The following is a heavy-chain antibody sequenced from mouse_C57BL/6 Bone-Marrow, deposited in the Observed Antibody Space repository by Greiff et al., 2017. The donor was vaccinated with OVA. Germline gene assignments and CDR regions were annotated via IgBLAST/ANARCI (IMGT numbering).Heavy chain of an antibody. Sequence: EVQGVESGGGLVQPGGSMKLSCVASGFTFSNYWMNWVRQSPEKGLEWVAQIRLKSDNYATHYAESVKGRFTISRDDSKSSVYLQMNNLRAEDTGIYCCTAPLYHLLLRYNYAMDYWGQGTSVTVSS. CDR1: GFTFSNYW. V-gene: IGHV6-3*01. J-gene: IGHJ4*01. D-gene: IGHD1-1*01. CDR2: IRLKSDNYAT. CDR3: TAPLYHLLLRYNYAMDY.